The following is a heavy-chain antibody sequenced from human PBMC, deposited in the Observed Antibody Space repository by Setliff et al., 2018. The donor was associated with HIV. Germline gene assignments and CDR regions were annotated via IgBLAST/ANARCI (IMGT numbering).Heavy chain of an antibody. J-gene: IGHJ4*02. CDR1: GFTFKNHV. D-gene: IGHD2-2*01. Sequence: GGSLRLSCAASGFTFKNHVLTWVRQAPGKGLEWVSSISGRGGGTYYADSVKGRFTVSRDNSGSTLYLQLNSLRADDTAVYYCARGRNGGLFTLLVVLDYWGQGTPGTVSS. CDR2: ISGRGGGT. CDR3: ARGRNGGLFTLLVVLDY. V-gene: IGHV3-23*01.